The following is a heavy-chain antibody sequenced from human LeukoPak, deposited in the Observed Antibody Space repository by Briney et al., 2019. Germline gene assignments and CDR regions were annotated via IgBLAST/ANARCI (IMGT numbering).Heavy chain of an antibody. CDR3: ARDLGSSWYYFDY. V-gene: IGHV3-21*01. J-gene: IGHJ4*02. Sequence: GGSLRLSCAASGFSFNIYAMGWVRQAPGKGLEWVSVIGSGSVDKHYADTVRGRFDISRDNAKNSLYLQMNSLRAEDTAVYYCARDLGSSWYYFDYWGQGTLVTVSS. CDR2: IGSGSVDK. CDR1: GFSFNIYA. D-gene: IGHD6-13*01.